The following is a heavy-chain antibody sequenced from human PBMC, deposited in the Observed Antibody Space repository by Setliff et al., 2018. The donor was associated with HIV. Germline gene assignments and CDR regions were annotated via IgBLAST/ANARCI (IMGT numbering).Heavy chain of an antibody. CDR2: VHPSGSI. D-gene: IGHD2-2*01. CDR1: GVSFSGDY. V-gene: IGHV4-34*01. CDR3: ARVIPAGMPANWFDP. Sequence: SETLSLTCAVSGVSFSGDYWSWVRQPPGKGLEWIAEVHPSGSINYNSSLKSRVAISVDTSKNQLSLKLTSVSAADTAVYYCARVIPAGMPANWFDPWGHGTLVTVSS. J-gene: IGHJ5*02.